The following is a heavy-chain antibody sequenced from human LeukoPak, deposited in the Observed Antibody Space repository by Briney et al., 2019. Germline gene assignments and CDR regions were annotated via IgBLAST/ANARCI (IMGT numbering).Heavy chain of an antibody. CDR3: AREPTYSSSWHTTCDY. Sequence: GGSLRLSCAASGFTFSSYNMNWVRQAPGKGLEWVSYISLSTTSIYYADSVKGRFTISRDNAKNSLYLQMNSLRAEDTAVYYCAREPTYSSSWHTTCDYWGQGTLVTVSS. CDR1: GFTFSSYN. V-gene: IGHV3-48*04. CDR2: ISLSTTSI. J-gene: IGHJ4*02. D-gene: IGHD6-13*01.